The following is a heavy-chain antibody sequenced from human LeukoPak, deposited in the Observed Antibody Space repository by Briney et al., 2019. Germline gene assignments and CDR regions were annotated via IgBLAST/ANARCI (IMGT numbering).Heavy chain of an antibody. CDR3: ARTSPPRYYFDY. J-gene: IGHJ4*02. V-gene: IGHV3-21*01. CDR1: GFTFSSYS. CDR2: ISSSSSYI. Sequence: GGSLRLSCAASGFTFSSYSMNWVRQAPGKGLEWVSSISSSSSYIYYADSVKGRFTISRDNAKNSLYLQMNSLRAEDTAVYYCARTSPPRYYFDYWGQGALVTVSS.